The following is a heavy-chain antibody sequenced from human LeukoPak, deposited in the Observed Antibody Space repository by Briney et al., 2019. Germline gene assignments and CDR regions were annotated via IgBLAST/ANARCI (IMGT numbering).Heavy chain of an antibody. CDR1: GFSFSSYG. D-gene: IGHD1-26*01. V-gene: IGHV3-30*02. CDR2: IRSDGSNK. CDR3: ARAYSGTYGLGYYYMDV. J-gene: IGHJ6*03. Sequence: PGGSLRLSCAASGFSFSSYGMHWVRQAPGKELEWMAFIRSDGSNKYYADSVKGRFTISRDNSKNTLYLQMNSLRAEDTAVYYCARAYSGTYGLGYYYMDVWGKGTTVTISS.